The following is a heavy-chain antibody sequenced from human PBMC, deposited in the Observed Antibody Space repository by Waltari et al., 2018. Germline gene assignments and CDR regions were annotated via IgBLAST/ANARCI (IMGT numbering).Heavy chain of an antibody. CDR3: ARDRAVIVTMVRGVIPDFDY. Sequence: QVQLVQSGAEVKKPGASVKVSCKASGYTFTSYYMHWVRQAPGQGLEWMGIINPSGGSTSYAQKFQGRVTMTRDTSTSTVYMELSSLRSEDTAVYYCARDRAVIVTMVRGVIPDFDYWGQGTLVTVSS. J-gene: IGHJ4*02. D-gene: IGHD3-10*01. CDR1: GYTFTSYY. CDR2: INPSGGST. V-gene: IGHV1-46*01.